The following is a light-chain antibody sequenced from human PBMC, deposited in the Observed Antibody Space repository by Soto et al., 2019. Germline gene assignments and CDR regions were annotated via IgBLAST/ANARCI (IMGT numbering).Light chain of an antibody. V-gene: IGLV1-40*01. J-gene: IGLJ1*01. CDR2: GDN. CDR1: SSNIGANYD. CDR3: QSYDSSLNRV. Sequence: QAVVLQPPSVSGAPGQRITISCTGSSSNIGANYDVHWYRQVPGTAPKLLMSGDNNRPSGVADRFSGSKSGTSASLAITRLQAEDEADYYCQSYDSSLNRVFGTGTKLTVL.